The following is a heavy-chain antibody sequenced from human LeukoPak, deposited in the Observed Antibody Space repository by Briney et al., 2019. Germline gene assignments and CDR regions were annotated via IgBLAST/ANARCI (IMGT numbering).Heavy chain of an antibody. V-gene: IGHV3-21*01. D-gene: IGHD6-19*01. J-gene: IGHJ5*02. CDR3: ARDSGWYFNWFDP. Sequence: GGSLRLSCAASGFTFSSYSMNWVRRAPGKGLEWVSSISSSSSYIYYADSVKGRFTISRDNAKNSLYLQMNSLRAEDTAVYYCARDSGWYFNWFDPWGQGTLVTVSS. CDR1: GFTFSSYS. CDR2: ISSSSSYI.